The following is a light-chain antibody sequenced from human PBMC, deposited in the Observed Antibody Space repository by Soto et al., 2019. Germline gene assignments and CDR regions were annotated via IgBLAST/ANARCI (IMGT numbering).Light chain of an antibody. CDR1: SSDVGGYNY. CDR3: SSYTSSSTLDYV. V-gene: IGLV2-14*01. J-gene: IGLJ1*01. CDR2: EVS. Sequence: SALTQPASVSGSPGQSTTISCTGTSSDVGGYNYVSWYQQHPGKAPKLMIYEVSNRPSGVSNRFSGSKSGNTPSLTISGLQAEDEADYYCSSYTSSSTLDYVFGTGTKLTVL.